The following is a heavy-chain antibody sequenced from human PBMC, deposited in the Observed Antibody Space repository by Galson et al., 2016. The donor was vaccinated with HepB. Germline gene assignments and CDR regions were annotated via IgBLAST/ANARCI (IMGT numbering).Heavy chain of an antibody. CDR2: IIPTGSST. V-gene: IGHV1-46*01. Sequence: SVKVSCKASGGTFSSYGLSWVRQAPGQGLEWMGGIIPTGSSTSYAQKFQGRVTLTRDTSTSTVYMELSSLRSEDTAVYYCARSPQWLEHFDYWGQGTLVTVSS. D-gene: IGHD6-19*01. CDR1: GGTFSSYG. J-gene: IGHJ4*02. CDR3: ARSPQWLEHFDY.